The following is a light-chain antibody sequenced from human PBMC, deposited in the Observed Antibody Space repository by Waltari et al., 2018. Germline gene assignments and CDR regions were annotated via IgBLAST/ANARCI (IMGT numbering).Light chain of an antibody. CDR3: QMYVRLPVT. J-gene: IGKJ1*01. CDR1: QSVGRA. Sequence: EIVLTQSPGTLALSPGERATLSCRASQSVGRALAWYQQKPGQAPRLLIYDASSMATGISYKFSGSGSGTDFSLTISRVEPEDFAVYFCQMYVRLPVTFGQGTKVEVK. CDR2: DAS. V-gene: IGKV3-20*01.